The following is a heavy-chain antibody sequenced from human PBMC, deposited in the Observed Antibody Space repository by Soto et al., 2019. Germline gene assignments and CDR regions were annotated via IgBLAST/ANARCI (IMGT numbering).Heavy chain of an antibody. V-gene: IGHV3-30-3*01. CDR1: GFTSSTSA. Sequence: GGSLRLSCAASGFTSSTSAMHWVRQAPGKGLEWVAVTSYDGTTKYYADSVKGRFTISRDNSKNTLSLQMNSLSAEDTAVYYCAREVVRPYFDYWGQGSLVTVSS. D-gene: IGHD2-2*01. CDR3: AREVVRPYFDY. CDR2: TSYDGTTK. J-gene: IGHJ4*02.